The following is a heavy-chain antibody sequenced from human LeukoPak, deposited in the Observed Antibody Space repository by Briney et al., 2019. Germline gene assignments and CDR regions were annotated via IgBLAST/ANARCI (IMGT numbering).Heavy chain of an antibody. V-gene: IGHV4-30-2*01. CDR3: ARYGSGRFFDI. CDR2: IYHSGST. Sequence: SETLSLTCAVSGGSISSGGYSWSWIRQPPGKGLEWIGYIYHSGSTYYNPSLKSRVTISVDRSKNQSSLKLSSVTAADTAVYYCARYGSGRFFDIWGQGTMVTVSS. D-gene: IGHD3-10*01. CDR1: GGSISSGGYS. J-gene: IGHJ3*02.